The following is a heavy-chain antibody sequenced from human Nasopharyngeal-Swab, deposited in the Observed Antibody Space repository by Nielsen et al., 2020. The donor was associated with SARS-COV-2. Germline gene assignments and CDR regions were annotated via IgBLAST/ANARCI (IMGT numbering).Heavy chain of an antibody. CDR2: ISGSGTYV. D-gene: IGHD1-26*01. CDR3: ARIAGRGSIYYYYMDV. CDR1: GFSFNSYS. V-gene: IGHV3-21*01. J-gene: IGHJ6*03. Sequence: GESLKISCAGSGFSFNSYSMIRVRQVPGEGLEWVSSISGSGTYVYYADSVKGRFTISKDSAKNSLYLQMNSLRAEDTAVYFCARIAGRGSIYYYYMDVWGTGTTVTVSS.